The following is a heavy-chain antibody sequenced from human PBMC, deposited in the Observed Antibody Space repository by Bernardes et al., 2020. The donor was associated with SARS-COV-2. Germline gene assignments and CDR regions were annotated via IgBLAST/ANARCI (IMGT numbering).Heavy chain of an antibody. J-gene: IGHJ4*02. Sequence: GSLRLSCAASGFTFSTFWMTWVRQAPGKGLEWVANINQDGRETFYVDSVKGRFTISRDNAKNSLFMEMNTLRAEDTAVYYCARIYSTSSFDFDYWGQGTLVTVSS. CDR3: ARIYSTSSFDFDY. D-gene: IGHD6-6*01. CDR1: GFTFSTFW. V-gene: IGHV3-7*01. CDR2: INQDGRET.